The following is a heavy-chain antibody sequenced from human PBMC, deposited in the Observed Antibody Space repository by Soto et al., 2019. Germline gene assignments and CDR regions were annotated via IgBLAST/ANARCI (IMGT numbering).Heavy chain of an antibody. CDR1: GASIRSGGFY. V-gene: IGHV4-31*03. Sequence: SETLSLTCTVSGASIRSGGFYWSWLRQSPGKGLEWIGHIYYTGSTFVSPSLKGRLTISLDTSKNQFSLDLSSVTAADTAMYYCARIEMASIKWGRGTLVTVSS. J-gene: IGHJ4*02. D-gene: IGHD5-12*01. CDR2: IYYTGST. CDR3: ARIEMASIK.